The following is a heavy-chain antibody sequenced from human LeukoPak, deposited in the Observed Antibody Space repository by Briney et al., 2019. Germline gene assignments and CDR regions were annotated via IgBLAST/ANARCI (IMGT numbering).Heavy chain of an antibody. J-gene: IGHJ4*02. CDR3: ARERSYGDYDDY. CDR2: IKQDGSEK. Sequence: GGSLRLSCAASGFTFSSYWMSWVRQAPGKGLEWVANIKQDGSEKYYVDSVKGRFTISRDNANNSLYLQMNSLRAEDTAVYYCARERSYGDYDDYWVQGTLVTVSS. D-gene: IGHD4-17*01. V-gene: IGHV3-7*01. CDR1: GFTFSSYW.